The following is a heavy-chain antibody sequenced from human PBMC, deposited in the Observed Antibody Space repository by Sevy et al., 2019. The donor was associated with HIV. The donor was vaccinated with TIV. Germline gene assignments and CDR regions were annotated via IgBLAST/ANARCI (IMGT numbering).Heavy chain of an antibody. J-gene: IGHJ6*02. CDR3: ARALTPGGVVIISSGMDV. V-gene: IGHV3-21*01. CDR2: ISSSSSYI. D-gene: IGHD3-3*01. Sequence: GGSLILSCAASGFTFSSYSMNWVRQAPGKGLEWVSSISSSSSYIYYADSVKGRFTISRDNAKNSLYLQMNSLRAEDTAVYYCARALTPGGVVIISSGMDVWGQGTTVTVSS. CDR1: GFTFSSYS.